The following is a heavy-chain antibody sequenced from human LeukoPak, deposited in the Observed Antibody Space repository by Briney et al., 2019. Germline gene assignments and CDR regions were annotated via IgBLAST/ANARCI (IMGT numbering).Heavy chain of an antibody. CDR3: ARGRSGYDSVSIDY. V-gene: IGHV4-61*02. CDR1: GGSISSGSYY. D-gene: IGHD5-12*01. CDR2: IYTSGST. Sequence: SQTLSLTCTVSGGSISSGSYYWSWIRQPAGKGLEWIGRIYTSGSTNYNASLKSRVTISVDTSKNQFSLKLSSVTAADTAVYYCARGRSGYDSVSIDYWGQGTLVTVSS. J-gene: IGHJ4*02.